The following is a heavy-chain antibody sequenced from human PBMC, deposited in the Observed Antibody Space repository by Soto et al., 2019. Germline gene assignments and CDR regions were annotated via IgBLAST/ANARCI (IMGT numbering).Heavy chain of an antibody. J-gene: IGHJ5*02. V-gene: IGHV1-3*01. Sequence: ASVKVYCKASGYTFTSYDMHWVRQAPGQRLEWMGWINAGNGNTKYSQKFQGRVTITRDTSASTAYMELSSLRSEDTAVYYCAREAGYDFWSGYSLNWFDPWGQGTLVTVSS. CDR3: AREAGYDFWSGYSLNWFDP. D-gene: IGHD3-3*01. CDR1: GYTFTSYD. CDR2: INAGNGNT.